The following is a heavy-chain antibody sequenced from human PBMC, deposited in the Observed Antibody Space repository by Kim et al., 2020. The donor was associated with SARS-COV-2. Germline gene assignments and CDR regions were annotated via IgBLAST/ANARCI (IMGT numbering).Heavy chain of an antibody. Sequence: DKRYSPSLTNRLTSTKDTSKNQVVLTMTNMDPVDTATYYCARRPNTGPFDYWGQGTLVTVSS. D-gene: IGHD2-8*02. CDR3: ARRPNTGPFDY. V-gene: IGHV2-5*01. J-gene: IGHJ4*02. CDR2: DK.